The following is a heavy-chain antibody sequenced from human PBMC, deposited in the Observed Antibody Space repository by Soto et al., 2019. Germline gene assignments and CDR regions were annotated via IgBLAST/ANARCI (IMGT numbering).Heavy chain of an antibody. Sequence: QVQLVQSGAEVKKPGASVKVSCKASGYIFTTYGISWVRQAPGQGLEWMGWISAYNGNTNYAQKIQGRVTMTTDTSTSTAYMELRSLRSDGTAVYYCARQQWLYYYYGMDVWGQGTTVTVSS. CDR1: GYIFTTYG. CDR2: ISAYNGNT. CDR3: ARQQWLYYYYGMDV. V-gene: IGHV1-18*01. J-gene: IGHJ6*02. D-gene: IGHD6-19*01.